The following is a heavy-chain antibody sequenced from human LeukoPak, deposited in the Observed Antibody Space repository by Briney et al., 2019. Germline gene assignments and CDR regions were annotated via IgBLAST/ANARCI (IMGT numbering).Heavy chain of an antibody. Sequence: SETLSLTCTVSGGSIRISTYYWGWIRQPPGKGLEWIGTIYYSGNTYYNPSLKSRVTISLDTSKNQFSLKLSSVTAADTAVYYWARHGGDCGYSPFDYWGQGTLVTVSS. CDR1: GGSIRISTYY. J-gene: IGHJ4*02. D-gene: IGHD2-21*01. CDR3: ARHGGDCGYSPFDY. V-gene: IGHV4-39*01. CDR2: IYYSGNT.